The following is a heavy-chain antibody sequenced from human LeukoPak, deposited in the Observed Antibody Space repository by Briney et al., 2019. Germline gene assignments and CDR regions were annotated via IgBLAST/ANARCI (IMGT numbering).Heavy chain of an antibody. CDR2: ISGSGGNT. CDR1: GFTFSRYA. CDR3: ARGLIAVAGTFDY. V-gene: IGHV3-23*01. Sequence: GGSLRLSCAASGFTFSRYAMSWVRQAPGKGLEWVSAISGSGGNTYYADSVKGRFTISRDNSKNTLHLQMNSLRAEDTAVYYCARGLIAVAGTFDYWGQGTLVTVSS. J-gene: IGHJ4*02. D-gene: IGHD6-19*01.